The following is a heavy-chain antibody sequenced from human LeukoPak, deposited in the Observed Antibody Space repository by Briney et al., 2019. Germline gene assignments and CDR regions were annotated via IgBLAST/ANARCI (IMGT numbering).Heavy chain of an antibody. CDR1: GFTFNNFA. V-gene: IGHV3-23*01. J-gene: IGHJ5*02. D-gene: IGHD4-17*01. CDR2: ISGSGGST. CDR3: AKDASMTTVTTWFDP. Sequence: PGGSLRLSCAASGFTFNNFAMSWVRQAPGKGLEWVSAISGSGGSTYYADSVKGRFTISRDNSKNTLYLQMNSLRAEDTAVYYCAKDASMTTVTTWFDPWGQGTLVTVSS.